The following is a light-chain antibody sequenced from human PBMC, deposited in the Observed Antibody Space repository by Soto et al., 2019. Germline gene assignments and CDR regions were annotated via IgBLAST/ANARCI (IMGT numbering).Light chain of an antibody. J-gene: IGKJ2*01. CDR2: GAS. V-gene: IGKV3-20*01. CDR3: QQFGTSPMFT. CDR1: QSVSSSH. Sequence: EIVLTQSPGTLSLSPGERATLSCRASQSVSSSHLAWYQQRPGQAPRLLIFGASSRATGVPDRFSGSGSGTDFTLTISRLEPEDFAVYYWQQFGTSPMFTFGQGTKLEI.